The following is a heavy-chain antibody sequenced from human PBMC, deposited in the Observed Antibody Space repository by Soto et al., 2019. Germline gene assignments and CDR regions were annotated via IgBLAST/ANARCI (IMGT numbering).Heavy chain of an antibody. CDR3: ARGNRENYFYAIQV. CDR1: GGSFSKYG. V-gene: IGHV1-69*01. Sequence: QVQLVQSGAEVKMPGSSVRVSCKASGGSFSKYGISWVRQAPGQGLEWMGGIIPMFGIGNYAEKILGRVTITAEESTSTSHMELSSPTAKDTAVDFCARGNRENYFYAIQVRGQGPKVTVSS. CDR2: IIPMFGIG. D-gene: IGHD1-26*01. J-gene: IGHJ6*02.